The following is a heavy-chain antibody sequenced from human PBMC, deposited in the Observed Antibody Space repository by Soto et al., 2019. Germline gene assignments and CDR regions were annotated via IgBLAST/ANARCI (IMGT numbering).Heavy chain of an antibody. CDR3: ARGYGRNFDC. CDR2: IYLGGSI. J-gene: IGHJ4*02. D-gene: IGHD5-18*01. Sequence: PSETLSLTCSVSGASISTYYWTWIRQTPGKGLEWIGYIYLGGSINYNPSFKSRVIISVDTSKNHFSVKLSSVTAADTAGYYCARGYGRNFDCWGQRTLDTVSS. V-gene: IGHV4-59*01. CDR1: GASISTYY.